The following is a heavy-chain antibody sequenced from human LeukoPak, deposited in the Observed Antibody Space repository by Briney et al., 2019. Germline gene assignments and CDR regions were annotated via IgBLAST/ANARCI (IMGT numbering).Heavy chain of an antibody. J-gene: IGHJ4*02. CDR3: AKSPQGYWDY. V-gene: IGHV3-23*01. CDR2: ISGSGGST. Sequence: YAXXXXRQAPGKGVEWVSAISGSGGSTYYADSVKGGFTISRDNSKNTLYLQMNSLRAEDTAVYYCAKSPQGYWDYWGQGTLVTVSS. CDR1: YA. D-gene: IGHD2-8*02.